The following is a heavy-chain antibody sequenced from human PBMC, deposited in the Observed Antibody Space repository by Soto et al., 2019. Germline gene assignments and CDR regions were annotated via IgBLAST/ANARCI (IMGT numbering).Heavy chain of an antibody. CDR2: ISAYNGNT. Sequence: GASVKVSCKASGYTFTSYGISWVRQAPGQGLEWMGWISAYNGNTNYAQKLQGRVTMTTDTSTSTAYMELRSLRSDDTAVYYCAMWVVRDGDDAFDIWGQGTRVTVSS. D-gene: IGHD2-21*01. V-gene: IGHV1-18*01. CDR1: GYTFTSYG. CDR3: AMWVVRDGDDAFDI. J-gene: IGHJ3*02.